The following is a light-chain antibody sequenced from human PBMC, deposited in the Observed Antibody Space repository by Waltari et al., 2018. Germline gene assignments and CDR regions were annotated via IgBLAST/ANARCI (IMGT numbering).Light chain of an antibody. V-gene: IGLV4-69*01. Sequence: QLVVTQPPSASASLGASVKLPCALSSGPSNFVIAWLPPQSGQGPRFLMKLYSNGSHTKGDGIPHRFSGSSSGAERFLIISSLQSADEADYYCQTWGNGIRVFGGGTKLTVL. J-gene: IGLJ3*02. CDR1: SGPSNFV. CDR2: LYSNGSH. CDR3: QTWGNGIRV.